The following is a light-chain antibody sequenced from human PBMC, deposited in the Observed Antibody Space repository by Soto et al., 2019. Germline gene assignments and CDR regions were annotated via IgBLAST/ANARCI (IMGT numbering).Light chain of an antibody. CDR3: QKYDRAPWT. CDR1: QGINIY. Sequence: DIQMTQSPSSLSASVGDRVTITCRASQGINIYVAWYQQKPGKVPKLLIYAASSLQSGVPSRFSGSGYGTDFSLTISSLQPEDFATYYCQKYDRAPWTFGQGTKVEVK. J-gene: IGKJ1*01. V-gene: IGKV1-27*01. CDR2: AAS.